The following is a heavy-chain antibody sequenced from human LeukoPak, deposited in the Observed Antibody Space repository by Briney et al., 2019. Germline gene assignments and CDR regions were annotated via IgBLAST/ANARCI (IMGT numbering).Heavy chain of an antibody. Sequence: ASVKVSCKASGYTFSSYAKQWVRQAPGQRLEWMGWINAGNGDTKYAQKFQGRVTITRDTSASTAYMDLSSLRSEDTAVYYCAIHCTGGSCSRSYYFDYWGQGTLVTVSS. J-gene: IGHJ4*02. CDR2: INAGNGDT. D-gene: IGHD2-15*01. CDR1: GYTFSSYA. CDR3: AIHCTGGSCSRSYYFDY. V-gene: IGHV1-3*01.